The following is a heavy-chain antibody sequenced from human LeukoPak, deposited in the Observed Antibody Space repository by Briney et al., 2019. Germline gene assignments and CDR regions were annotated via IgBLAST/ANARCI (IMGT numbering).Heavy chain of an antibody. CDR2: INPNSGGT. Sequence: ASVKVSCKASGYTFTGYYMHWVRQAPGQGLEWMGWINPNSGGTNYAQKFQGRVTMTRDTSISTAYMELSRLRSDDTAVYYCARDLNIVVVVAATFGYWGQGTLVTVSS. J-gene: IGHJ4*02. CDR3: ARDLNIVVVVAATFGY. D-gene: IGHD2-15*01. CDR1: GYTFTGYY. V-gene: IGHV1-2*02.